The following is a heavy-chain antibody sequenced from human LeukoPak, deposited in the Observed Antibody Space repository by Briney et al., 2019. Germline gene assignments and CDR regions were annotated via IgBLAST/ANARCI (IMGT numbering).Heavy chain of an antibody. CDR3: ARAHIGDVVVPPHYYMDV. V-gene: IGHV4-34*01. Sequence: SETLPLTCAVYGGSFSDSYWSWIRQPPGKGLEWIGEINHSGSTNYNPSLKSRLTISVDTSKNQFSLKLSSVTAADTAVYYCARAHIGDVVVPPHYYMDVWGKGTTVTVSS. J-gene: IGHJ6*03. CDR1: GGSFSDSY. D-gene: IGHD2-2*01. CDR2: INHSGST.